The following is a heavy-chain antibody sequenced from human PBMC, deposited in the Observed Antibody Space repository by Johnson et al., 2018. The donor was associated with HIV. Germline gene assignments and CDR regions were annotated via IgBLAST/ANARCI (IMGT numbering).Heavy chain of an antibody. CDR2: LNWNGGYA. CDR3: VRGGMYRRDDAFDI. V-gene: IGHV3-20*04. Sequence: EVQLVESGGGVVQPGRSLRLSCAASGFTFSSYAMHWVRQAPGKGLEWVSGLNWNGGYAAYADSVKGRFTISRDNAKNSLYLHMNSLRADDTGLYYCVRGGMYRRDDAFDIWGQGTMVTVSS. J-gene: IGHJ3*02. D-gene: IGHD1-14*01. CDR1: GFTFSSYA.